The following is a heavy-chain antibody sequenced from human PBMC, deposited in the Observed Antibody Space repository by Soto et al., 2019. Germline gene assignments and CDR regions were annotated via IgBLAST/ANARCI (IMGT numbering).Heavy chain of an antibody. V-gene: IGHV5-10-1*01. CDR1: GYSFTSYW. CDR2: IDPSDSYT. J-gene: IGHJ6*02. CDR3: AGDSSGRIEYYGMDV. Sequence: VESLKISCKGSGYSFTSYWISWVRQMPGKGLEWMGRIDPSDSYTNYSPSFQGHVTISADKSISTAYLQWSSLKASDTAMYYCAGDSSGRIEYYGMDVWGQGTTVTVSS. D-gene: IGHD3-22*01.